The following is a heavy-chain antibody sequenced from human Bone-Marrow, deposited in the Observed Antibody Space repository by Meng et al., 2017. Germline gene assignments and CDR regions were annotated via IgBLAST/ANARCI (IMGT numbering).Heavy chain of an antibody. J-gene: IGHJ5*02. CDR3: ARAAYDIWSGYAP. CDR1: GASISSSHW. V-gene: IGHV4-4*02. CDR2: IYHDGST. Sequence: GQLQGSGPGLVKPSGTLSLTCAVSGASISSSHWWGWVRQPPGKGLEWIGEIYHDGSTNYTPSLKSRVTISVDKSKNQFSLKLSSVTAADTAVYYCARAAYDIWSGYAPWGQGSLVTVSS. D-gene: IGHD3-3*01.